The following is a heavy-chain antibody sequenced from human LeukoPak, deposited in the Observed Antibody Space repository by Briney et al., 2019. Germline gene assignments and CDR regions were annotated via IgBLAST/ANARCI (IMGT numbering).Heavy chain of an antibody. Sequence: SETLSLTCTVSGGSISSYYWSWIRQPPGKGLEWIGYIYYSGSTNHNPSLKSRVTISVDTSKNQFSLKLSSVTAADTAVYYCARRTIRMGTLDAFDIWGQGTMVTVSS. V-gene: IGHV4-59*12. CDR3: ARRTIRMGTLDAFDI. J-gene: IGHJ3*02. CDR1: GGSISSYY. D-gene: IGHD1-14*01. CDR2: IYYSGST.